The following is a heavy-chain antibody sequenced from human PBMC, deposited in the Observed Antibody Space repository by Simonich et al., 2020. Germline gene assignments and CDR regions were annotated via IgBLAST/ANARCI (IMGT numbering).Heavy chain of an antibody. CDR1: GGSISSSSYY. J-gene: IGHJ3*02. D-gene: IGHD6-13*01. Sequence: QLQLQESGPGLVKPSETLSLTCTVSGGSISSSSYYWGWIRQPPGKGLEWIGSIYYSGSTYYNPSPKSRFTISVDTSKNQFALKLSSVTAADTAVYYCARHAGFAFDIWGQGTMVTVSS. CDR3: ARHAGFAFDI. V-gene: IGHV4-39*01. CDR2: IYYSGST.